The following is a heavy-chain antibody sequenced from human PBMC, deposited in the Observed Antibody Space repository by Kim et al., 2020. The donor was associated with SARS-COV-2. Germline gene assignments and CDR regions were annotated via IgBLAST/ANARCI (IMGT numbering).Heavy chain of an antibody. CDR3: ARDGPNIAVTGTVADY. Sequence: ASVKVSCKASGYTFTGSGITWVRQAPGQGLEWMGWISAYNDNTNYAQNLQGRVTMTTDTSTNTAYMELRSLRSDDTAVYFCARDGPNIAVTGTVADYWGQGTQLTVSS. CDR2: ISAYNDNT. J-gene: IGHJ4*02. D-gene: IGHD6-19*01. V-gene: IGHV1-18*01. CDR1: GYTFTGSG.